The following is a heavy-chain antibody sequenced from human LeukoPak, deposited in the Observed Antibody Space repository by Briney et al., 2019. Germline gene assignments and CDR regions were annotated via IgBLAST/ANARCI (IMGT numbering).Heavy chain of an antibody. CDR3: ARGPRILWFGTLNYYYYMDV. D-gene: IGHD3-10*01. J-gene: IGHJ6*03. Sequence: GGSLRLSCAASGFTFSNYWMNWVRQAPGKGLEWVANIKQDGSEKYYVDSVKGRFTISRDNAKNSLYLQMNSLRAEDTAVYYCARGPRILWFGTLNYYYYMDVWGKGTTVTVSS. CDR2: IKQDGSEK. V-gene: IGHV3-7*01. CDR1: GFTFSNYW.